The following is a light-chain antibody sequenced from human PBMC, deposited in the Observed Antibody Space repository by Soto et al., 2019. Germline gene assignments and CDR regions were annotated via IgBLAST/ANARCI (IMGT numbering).Light chain of an antibody. CDR2: KAS. CDR3: QQYNSYWT. CDR1: QSISSW. V-gene: IGKV1-5*03. Sequence: DIQMTQSPSTLSASVGDRVTITCRASQSISSWLAWYQQKPGKAPKLLIYKASSLESGVPSRFSGSRSGTEFTLTISRLQPDYFATYYCQQYNSYWTFGQGTKVEIK. J-gene: IGKJ1*01.